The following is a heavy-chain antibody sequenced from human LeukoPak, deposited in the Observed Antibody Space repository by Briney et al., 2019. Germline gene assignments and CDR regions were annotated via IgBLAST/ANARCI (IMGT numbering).Heavy chain of an antibody. CDR2: IYYSGST. Sequence: SQTLSLTCTVSGGSISSGGYYWSWIRQHPGKGLEWIGYIYYSGSTNYNPSLKSRVTISVDTSKNQFSLKLSSVTAADTAVYYCAKVEYYHSSGYLDYGGQGTLVTVSS. V-gene: IGHV4-31*03. D-gene: IGHD3-22*01. CDR3: AKVEYYHSSGYLDY. CDR1: GGSISSGGYY. J-gene: IGHJ4*02.